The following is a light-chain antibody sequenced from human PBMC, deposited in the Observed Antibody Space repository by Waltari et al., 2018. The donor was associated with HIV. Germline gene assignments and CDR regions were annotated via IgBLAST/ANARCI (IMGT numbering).Light chain of an antibody. V-gene: IGLV2-8*01. CDR1: SSDVGGYKY. J-gene: IGLJ1*01. CDR3: SSYAGSNNLV. Sequence: QSALTQPPSASGSPGQSVTISCTGTSSDVGGYKYVSWYQQHPGKAPKLMIYEVSKRPAGVPDRFSGSKSGNTASLTVSGLQAEDEADYYCSSYAGSNNLVFGTGTKV. CDR2: EVS.